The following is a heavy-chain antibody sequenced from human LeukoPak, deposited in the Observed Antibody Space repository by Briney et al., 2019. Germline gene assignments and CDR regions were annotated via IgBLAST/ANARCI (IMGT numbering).Heavy chain of an antibody. CDR2: INSDGSST. D-gene: IGHD1-26*01. Sequence: GRSLRLSCAASGFTFSSYWMHWVRHAPGTGLVWVSRINSDGSSTSYADSVKGRFTISSDNAKTTPYLQMNRLRAEVTAGTYCARDRLSGSYYSTWFDPGGQGTLVTVSA. J-gene: IGHJ5*02. CDR3: ARDRLSGSYYSTWFDP. V-gene: IGHV3-74*01. CDR1: GFTFSSYW.